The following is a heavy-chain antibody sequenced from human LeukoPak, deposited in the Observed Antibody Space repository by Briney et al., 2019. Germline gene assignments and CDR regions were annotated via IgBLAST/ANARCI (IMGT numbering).Heavy chain of an antibody. Sequence: SETLSLTCTVSGGSISSSSYYWGWIRQPPGKGLEWIGSIYYSGSTYYNPSLKSRVTISVDTSKNQFSLKLSSVTAADTAVYYCARVGYYDSSGYYRLDFDYWGQGTLVTVSS. D-gene: IGHD3-22*01. CDR2: IYYSGST. CDR3: ARVGYYDSSGYYRLDFDY. CDR1: GGSISSSSYY. V-gene: IGHV4-39*07. J-gene: IGHJ4*02.